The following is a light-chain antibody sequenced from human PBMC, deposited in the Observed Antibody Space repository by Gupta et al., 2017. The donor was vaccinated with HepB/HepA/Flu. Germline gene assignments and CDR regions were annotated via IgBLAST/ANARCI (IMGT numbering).Light chain of an antibody. J-gene: IGKJ2*01. CDR2: KVS. CDR3: KQGAHWPYT. Sequence: VVMTRSPLSLPDTLGQPASTACSSSQSLVFSDGNTYLNWFQQRPGQSPRRLIYKVSSRDTGVPDRFSGSGSGTDFTLKITRVEADDFGVYYCKQGAHWPYTFGQGTKLEIK. V-gene: IGKV2-30*01. CDR1: QSLVFSDGNTY.